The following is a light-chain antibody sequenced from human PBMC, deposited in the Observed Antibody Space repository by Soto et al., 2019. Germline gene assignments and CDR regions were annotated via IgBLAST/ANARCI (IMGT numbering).Light chain of an antibody. V-gene: IGLV2-8*01. J-gene: IGLJ2*01. CDR3: SSYAGSNNLV. Sequence: QSALTQPPSASGSPGQSVTISCTGTSSDVGGYTYVSWYQQHPGKAPKLMIYGVSKRPSGVPDRFSGSKSGNTASLTVSGLQAEDEADYYCSSYAGSNNLVFGGGTKLTVL. CDR1: SSDVGGYTY. CDR2: GVS.